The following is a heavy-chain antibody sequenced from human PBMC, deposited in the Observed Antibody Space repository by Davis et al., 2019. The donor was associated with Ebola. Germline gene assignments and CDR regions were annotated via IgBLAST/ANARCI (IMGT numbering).Heavy chain of an antibody. CDR1: GYAFTSYG. V-gene: IGHV1-18*01. J-gene: IGHJ4*02. CDR2: ISAYNGNT. CDR3: ARDGRGYNWNPFDY. Sequence: ASVKVSCKASGYAFTSYGISWVRQAPGQGLEWMGWISAYNGNTNYAQKLQGRVTMTTDPSTSTAYMELRSLRSDDTAVYYCARDGRGYNWNPFDYWGQGTLVTVSS. D-gene: IGHD1-20*01.